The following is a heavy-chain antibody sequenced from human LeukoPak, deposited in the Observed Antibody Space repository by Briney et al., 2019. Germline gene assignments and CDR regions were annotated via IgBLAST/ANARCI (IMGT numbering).Heavy chain of an antibody. V-gene: IGHV3-11*03. D-gene: IGHD2-21*02. CDR1: GFTFSDYY. CDR2: ISSTSIYT. CDR3: AKSPPAVVTAIFDY. Sequence: GGSLRLSCAASGFTFSDYYMSWIRQAPGKGLEWVSDISSTSIYTNYADSVKGRFTISRDNAKNSLYLQMNSLRAEDTAVYYCAKSPPAVVTAIFDYWGQGTLVTVSS. J-gene: IGHJ4*02.